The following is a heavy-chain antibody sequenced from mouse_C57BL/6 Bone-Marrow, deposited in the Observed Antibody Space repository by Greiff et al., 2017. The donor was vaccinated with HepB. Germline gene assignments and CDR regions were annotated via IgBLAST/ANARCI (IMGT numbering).Heavy chain of an antibody. Sequence: VKLMESGPELVKPGASVKISCKASGYAFSSSWMNWVKQRPGKGLEWIGRIYPGDGDTNYNGKFKGKATLTADKSSSTAYMQLSSLTSEDSAVYFCADYYGSSYGYFDVWGTGTTVTVSS. V-gene: IGHV1-82*01. D-gene: IGHD1-1*01. CDR3: ADYYGSSYGYFDV. CDR1: GYAFSSSW. CDR2: IYPGDGDT. J-gene: IGHJ1*03.